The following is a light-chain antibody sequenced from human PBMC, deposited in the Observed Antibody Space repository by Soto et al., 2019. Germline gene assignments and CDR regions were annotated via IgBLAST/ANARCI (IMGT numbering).Light chain of an antibody. CDR2: GAS. Sequence: IVLTQSPGTLSLSPGERATLSCRTSQSVSNNYLAWYQQKPGQAPRLLIYGASIRATGIPDRFSGTGSGTDFSLTISRLEPEDFAVYYCQYYGSSPSTFGQGTKLEIK. V-gene: IGKV3-20*01. J-gene: IGKJ2*02. CDR3: QYYGSSPST. CDR1: QSVSNNY.